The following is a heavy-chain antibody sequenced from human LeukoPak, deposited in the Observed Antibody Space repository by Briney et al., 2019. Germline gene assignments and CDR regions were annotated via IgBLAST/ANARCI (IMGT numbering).Heavy chain of an antibody. CDR2: IYYSGST. V-gene: IGHV4-59*01. CDR1: GGSISSYY. CDR3: ARSLRGYSSGPPFDY. Sequence: SETLSLTCTVSGGSISSYYWSWIRQPPGKGLEWIGYIYYSGSTNYNPSLKSRVTISVDTSKNQFSLKLSSVTAADTAVYYCARSLRGYSSGPPFDYWGQGTLVTVSS. J-gene: IGHJ4*02. D-gene: IGHD5-18*01.